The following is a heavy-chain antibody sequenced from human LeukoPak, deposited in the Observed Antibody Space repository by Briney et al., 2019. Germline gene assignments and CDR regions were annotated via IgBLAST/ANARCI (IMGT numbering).Heavy chain of an antibody. CDR2: ISAYNGNT. J-gene: IGHJ4*02. CDR1: GYTFTTYG. CDR3: ARDFPPATVTTKRYFDY. V-gene: IGHV1-18*01. D-gene: IGHD4-11*01. Sequence: ASVKVSCKASGYTFTTYGISWVRQAPGQGLEWMGWISAYNGNTNYAQKFQDRVTMTTDTSTNTAYVELRSLRSDGTAMYYCARDFPPATVTTKRYFDYWGQGTLVTVSS.